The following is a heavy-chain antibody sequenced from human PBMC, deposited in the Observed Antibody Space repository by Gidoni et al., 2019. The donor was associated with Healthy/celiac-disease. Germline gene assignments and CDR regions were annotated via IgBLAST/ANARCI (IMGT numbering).Heavy chain of an antibody. V-gene: IGHV3-23*01. Sequence: EVQLLESGGGLVQPGGSLRLSCAASGFTFSSYAMSWVRQAPGKGLEWVSAISGSGGSTYYADSVKGRFTISRDNSKNTLYLQMNSLRAEDTAVYYCANYCSSTSCSDYWGQGTLVTVSS. CDR3: ANYCSSTSCSDY. CDR1: GFTFSSYA. D-gene: IGHD2-2*01. J-gene: IGHJ4*02. CDR2: ISGSGGST.